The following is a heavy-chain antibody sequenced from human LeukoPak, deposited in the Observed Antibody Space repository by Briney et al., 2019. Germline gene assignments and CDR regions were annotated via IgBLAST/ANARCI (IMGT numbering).Heavy chain of an antibody. V-gene: IGHV1-2*04. CDR2: INPNSGGT. Sequence: ASVKVSCKTSGYTFTGYYMRWVRQAPGQGLEWMGWINPNSGGTNYAQKFQGWVTMTRDTSISTAYMELSRLRSDDTAVYYCARDFRVRGPLGGFQHWGQGTLVTVSS. D-gene: IGHD3-10*01. CDR3: ARDFRVRGPLGGFQH. CDR1: GYTFTGYY. J-gene: IGHJ1*01.